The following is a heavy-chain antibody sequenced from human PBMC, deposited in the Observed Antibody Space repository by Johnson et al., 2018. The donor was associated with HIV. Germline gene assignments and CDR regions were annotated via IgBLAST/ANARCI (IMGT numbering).Heavy chain of an antibody. CDR2: IKQDGSEK. Sequence: VQLVESGGGLVQPGGSLRLSCAASGFTFTSYWMSWVRQAPGKGLEWVANIKQDGSEKYYVDSVKGRFTISRDNAKNSLYLQMNSLRAEDTAVYYCARYSITILGLVISDAFDIWGQGTMVTVSS. CDR3: ARYSITILGLVISDAFDI. D-gene: IGHD3-3*01. CDR1: GFTFTSYW. J-gene: IGHJ3*02. V-gene: IGHV3-7*02.